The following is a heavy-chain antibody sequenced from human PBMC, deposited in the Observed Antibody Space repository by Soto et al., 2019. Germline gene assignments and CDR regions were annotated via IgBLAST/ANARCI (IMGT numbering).Heavy chain of an antibody. D-gene: IGHD6-19*01. CDR3: ARTLSSGWSPMYYFDY. V-gene: IGHV4-34*01. CDR1: GGSFSGYY. Sequence: SETMSLTCAVYGGSFSGYYWSWIRQPKGKGLEWIGEINHSGSTNYNPSLKSRVTISVDTSKNQFSLKLSSVTAADTAVYYCARTLSSGWSPMYYFDYWGQGTLVTVSS. J-gene: IGHJ4*02. CDR2: INHSGST.